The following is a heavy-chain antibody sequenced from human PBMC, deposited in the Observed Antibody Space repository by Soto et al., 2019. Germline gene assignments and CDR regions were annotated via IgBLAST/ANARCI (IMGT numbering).Heavy chain of an antibody. J-gene: IGHJ4*02. CDR1: GFPFRSYT. CDR2: ISYDGRNT. V-gene: IGHV3-30*04. CDR3: ARDGGSGWYY. D-gene: IGHD6-19*01. Sequence: QVHLVESGGGVVQPGRSLRLSCAASGFPFRSYTMHWVRKAPGKGLEWVAFISYDGRNTYYEDSVKGRFTVSRDNTQNTLLLQMTSLRSEDTAVYFCARDGGSGWYYWGQGTLVTVSS.